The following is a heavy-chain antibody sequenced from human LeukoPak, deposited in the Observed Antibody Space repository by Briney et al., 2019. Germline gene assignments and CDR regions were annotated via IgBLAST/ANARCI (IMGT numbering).Heavy chain of an antibody. CDR1: GFTFSSYW. CDR3: ATYSGAHHKTFDY. J-gene: IGHJ4*02. CDR2: INSDGSST. D-gene: IGHD1-26*01. V-gene: IGHV3-74*01. Sequence: GGSLRLSCAASGFTFSSYWMHWVRQAPGKGLVWVSRINSDGSSTSYADSVKGRFTISRDNAKNTLYLQMNSLRAEDTAMYYCATYSGAHHKTFDYWGQGTLVTVSS.